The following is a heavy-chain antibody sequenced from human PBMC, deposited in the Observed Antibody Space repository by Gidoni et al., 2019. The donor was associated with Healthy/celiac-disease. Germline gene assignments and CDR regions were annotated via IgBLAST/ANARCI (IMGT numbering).Heavy chain of an antibody. V-gene: IGHV3-21*01. Sequence: EVQLVESGGGLVKPGGSLRLSCAASGFTFSSYSMNWVRQAPGKGLEWVSSISSSSSYIYYADSVKGRFTISRDNAKNALYLQMNSLRAEDTAVYYCASDIVVVPAAILHGDAFDIWGQGTMVTVSS. D-gene: IGHD2-2*01. CDR3: ASDIVVVPAAILHGDAFDI. CDR1: GFTFSSYS. J-gene: IGHJ3*02. CDR2: ISSSSSYI.